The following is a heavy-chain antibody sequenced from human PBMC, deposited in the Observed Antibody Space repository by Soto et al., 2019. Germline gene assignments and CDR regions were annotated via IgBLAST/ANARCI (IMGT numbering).Heavy chain of an antibody. CDR2: IYSSGST. CDR1: GGTMNSYY. Sequence: QVHLQESGPGLVKPSEILSLNCTVSGGTMNSYYWTWIRQPAGKGLEWIGRIYSSGSTKYNPSLQSRVTMSLDTSKNQFSLRLTSVTAADTAVYYCARGQRFSDWFDPWGQGTLVTVSS. D-gene: IGHD3-3*01. V-gene: IGHV4-4*07. CDR3: ARGQRFSDWFDP. J-gene: IGHJ5*02.